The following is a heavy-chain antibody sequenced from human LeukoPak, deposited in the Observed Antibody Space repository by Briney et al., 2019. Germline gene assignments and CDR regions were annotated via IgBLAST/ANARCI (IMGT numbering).Heavy chain of an antibody. D-gene: IGHD6-13*01. V-gene: IGHV3-30*04. CDR2: ISHDGSYK. Sequence: GGSLRLSCAASGFTFSNYAMHWVRQAPGKGPEWVAVISHDGSYKYYADSVKGRFTISRDNSKNTLHVQMNSLRGEDTAVYYCAREIYSSSWSDRYGMDVWGQGTTVTVSS. CDR3: AREIYSSSWSDRYGMDV. CDR1: GFTFSNYA. J-gene: IGHJ6*02.